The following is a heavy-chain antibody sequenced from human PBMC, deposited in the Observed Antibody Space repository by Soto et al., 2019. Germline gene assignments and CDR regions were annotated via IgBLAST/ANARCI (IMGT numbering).Heavy chain of an antibody. CDR3: AKDKRAYSGYEVPELDY. D-gene: IGHD5-12*01. CDR2: ISGSGGST. V-gene: IGHV3-23*01. CDR1: GFTFSSYA. Sequence: EVQLLESGGGLVQPGGSLRLSCAASGFTFSSYAMSWVRQAPGKGLEWVSAISGSGGSTYYADSVKGRFTISRDNSKNTLYLQMNSLRAEDTAVYYCAKDKRAYSGYEVPELDYWGQGTLVTVSS. J-gene: IGHJ4*02.